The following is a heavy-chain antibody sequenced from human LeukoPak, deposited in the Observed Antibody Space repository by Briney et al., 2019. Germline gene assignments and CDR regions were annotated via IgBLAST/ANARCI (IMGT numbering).Heavy chain of an antibody. CDR1: GFTFSSYA. CDR3: ARDAQWLGHGGRYFDY. Sequence: GGSLRLSCAASGFTFSSYAMHWVRQAPGKGLEWVTVISYDGSNKYYADSVKGRFTISRDNSKNTLYLQMNSLRAEDTAVYYCARDAQWLGHGGRYFDYWGQGTLVTVSS. J-gene: IGHJ4*02. D-gene: IGHD6-19*01. CDR2: ISYDGSNK. V-gene: IGHV3-30*04.